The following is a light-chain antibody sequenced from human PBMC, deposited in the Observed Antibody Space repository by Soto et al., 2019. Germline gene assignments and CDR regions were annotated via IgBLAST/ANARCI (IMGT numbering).Light chain of an antibody. J-gene: IGKJ5*01. CDR2: EAS. V-gene: IGKV3-11*01. CDR3: QQRRYWPIT. Sequence: EVVLTQSPATLSLSPGERATLSCRANQSVSNYLAWYQQKPGQAPRLLIYEASNRATGITARFSGSGSGTDFTLTISSLEPEDFAVFYCQQRRYWPITFGQGTRL. CDR1: QSVSNY.